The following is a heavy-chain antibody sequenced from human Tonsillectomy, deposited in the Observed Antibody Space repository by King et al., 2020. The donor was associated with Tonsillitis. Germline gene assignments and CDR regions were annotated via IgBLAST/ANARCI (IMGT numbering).Heavy chain of an antibody. J-gene: IGHJ4*02. V-gene: IGHV2-26*01. CDR2: IFSNDEK. CDR1: GFSLSNARMG. Sequence: VTLKESGPVLVKPTETLTLTCSVSGFSLSNARMGVTWIRQPPGKALEWLAHIFSNDEKSYITSLKNRLTISKDTSTSQVVLTMTNMDPVDTATYYSARIHDDYGGKYYFDHWGQGTLVTVSS. CDR3: ARIHDDYGGKYYFDH. D-gene: IGHD4-23*01.